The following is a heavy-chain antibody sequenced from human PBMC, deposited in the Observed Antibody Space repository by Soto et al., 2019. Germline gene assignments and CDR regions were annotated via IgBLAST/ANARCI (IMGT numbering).Heavy chain of an antibody. J-gene: IGHJ4*02. Sequence: ASVKVSCKASGGTFSSYAISWVRQAPGQGLEWMGRISVYNGNTNYVQKLQGRVTMTTDTSTTTAYMDLRSLRSDDTAVYYCARDRSDGNSPRFDYWGQGTLVTVSS. CDR1: GGTFSSYA. V-gene: IGHV1-18*01. D-gene: IGHD5-18*01. CDR3: ARDRSDGNSPRFDY. CDR2: ISVYNGNT.